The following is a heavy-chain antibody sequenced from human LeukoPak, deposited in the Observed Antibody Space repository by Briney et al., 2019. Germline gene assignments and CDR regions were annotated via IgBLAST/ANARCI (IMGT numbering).Heavy chain of an antibody. Sequence: GASVTVSFKASGYTFTSYAMHWVRQAPGRRLEWMGWINAGNGNTKYSQKFQGRVTITRDTSASTAYMELSSLRSEDTAVYYCARESEGGYSYGGGGYWGQGTLVTVSS. CDR1: GYTFTSYA. CDR3: ARESEGGYSYGGGGY. CDR2: INAGNGNT. V-gene: IGHV1-3*01. J-gene: IGHJ4*02. D-gene: IGHD5-18*01.